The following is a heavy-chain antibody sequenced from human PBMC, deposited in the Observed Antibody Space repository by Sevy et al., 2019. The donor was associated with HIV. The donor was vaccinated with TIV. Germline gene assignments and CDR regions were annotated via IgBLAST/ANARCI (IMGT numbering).Heavy chain of an antibody. Sequence: SETLSLTCTVSGGSVSSGSYYWSWIRQPPGKGLEWIGYIYYSWSTNYDPSLKSRVTISVDTSKNQFSLKLSSVTAADTAVYYCARWVISRGARPSRAYNWFDPWGQGTLVTVSS. V-gene: IGHV4-61*01. CDR1: GGSVSSGSYY. D-gene: IGHD6-6*01. CDR2: IYYSWST. J-gene: IGHJ5*02. CDR3: ARWVISRGARPSRAYNWFDP.